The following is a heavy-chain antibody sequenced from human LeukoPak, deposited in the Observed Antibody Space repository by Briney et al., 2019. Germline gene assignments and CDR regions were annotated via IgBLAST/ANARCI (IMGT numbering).Heavy chain of an antibody. J-gene: IGHJ6*02. D-gene: IGHD2-2*01. CDR2: IYYSGST. CDR1: GGSISSGDYY. V-gene: IGHV4-30-4*01. Sequence: PSETLSLTCTVSGGSISSGDYYWSWIRQPPGKGLEWIGYIYYSGSTYYNPSLKSRVTISVDTSKNQFSLKLSSVTAADTAVYYCARGTPAPTVVPAATGNYYYYGMDVWGQGTTVTVSS. CDR3: ARGTPAPTVVPAATGNYYYYGMDV.